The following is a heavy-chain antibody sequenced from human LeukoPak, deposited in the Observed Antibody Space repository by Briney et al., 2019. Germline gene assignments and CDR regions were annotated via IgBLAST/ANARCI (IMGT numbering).Heavy chain of an antibody. J-gene: IGHJ5*01. CDR1: DDSVSSSRYY. V-gene: IGHV4-61*01. D-gene: IGHD6-19*01. Sequence: SETLSLTCTVSDDSVSSSRYYWTWIRQPPGKGLESIGYIYHGSATYNPSLESRVTLSMDTSKNQYSLKMTSVTAADTAVYYCAREGGRQWLVSGALDSWGQGTLVTVSS. CDR3: AREGGRQWLVSGALDS. CDR2: IYHGSA.